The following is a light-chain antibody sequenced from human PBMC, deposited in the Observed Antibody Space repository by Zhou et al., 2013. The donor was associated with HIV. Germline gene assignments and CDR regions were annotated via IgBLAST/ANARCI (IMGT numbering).Light chain of an antibody. V-gene: IGKV3-15*01. J-gene: IGKJ5*01. Sequence: EIVMTQSATTLSVSPGERPTLSCRASQNINSNLAWYQQKVGQPPRLLISDASTRATGIPARFSGSGSGTEFTLTINSMQSEDFAVYYCQQYQAWPITFGQGTHWR. CDR1: QNINSN. CDR2: DAS. CDR3: QQYQAWPIT.